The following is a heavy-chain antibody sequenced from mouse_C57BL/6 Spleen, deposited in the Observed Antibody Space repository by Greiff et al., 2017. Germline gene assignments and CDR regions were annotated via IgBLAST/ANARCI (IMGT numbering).Heavy chain of an antibody. CDR2: IDPSDSYT. Sequence: QVQLQQPGAELVMPGASVKLSCKASGYTFTSYWMHWVKQRPGQGLEWIGEIDPSDSYTNYNQKFKGKSTLTVDKSSSTAYMQLSSLTSEDSAVYYCARGDYSAWFAYWGQGTLVTGSA. CDR3: ARGDYSAWFAY. D-gene: IGHD1-1*01. CDR1: GYTFTSYW. V-gene: IGHV1-69*01. J-gene: IGHJ3*01.